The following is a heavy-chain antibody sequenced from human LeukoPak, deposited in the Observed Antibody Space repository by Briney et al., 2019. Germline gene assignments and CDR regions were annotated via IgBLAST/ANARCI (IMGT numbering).Heavy chain of an antibody. J-gene: IGHJ4*02. CDR3: ARTSGYSGYDLGY. Sequence: GGSLRLSCAASGFTFSSYWMHWVRQAPGKGLVWVSRINSDGRSTSYADSVKGRFTISRDNAKNTPYLQMNSLRAEDTAVYYCARTSGYSGYDLGYWGQGTLVTVSS. D-gene: IGHD5-12*01. CDR1: GFTFSSYW. V-gene: IGHV3-74*01. CDR2: INSDGRST.